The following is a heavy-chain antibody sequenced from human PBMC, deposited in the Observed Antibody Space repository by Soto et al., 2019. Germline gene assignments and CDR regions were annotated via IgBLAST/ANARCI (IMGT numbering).Heavy chain of an antibody. CDR3: ARWPDGYYYYGMDV. Sequence: QVQLVQSGAEVKKPGASVKVSYKASGYTFTSYDINWVRQATGQGLEWMGWMNPNSGNTGYAQKFQGRVTMTRNTPISTADMELSSLRSEDTAVYYCARWPDGYYYYGMDVWGQGTTVTVSS. J-gene: IGHJ6*02. V-gene: IGHV1-8*01. CDR1: GYTFTSYD. CDR2: MNPNSGNT.